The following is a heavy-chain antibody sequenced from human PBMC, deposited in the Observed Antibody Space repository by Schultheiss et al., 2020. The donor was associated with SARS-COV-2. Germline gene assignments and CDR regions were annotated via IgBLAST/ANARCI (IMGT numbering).Heavy chain of an antibody. D-gene: IGHD3-3*01. CDR3: ARVLWSSEFDY. Sequence: SETLSLTCAVSGYSISGGYYWGWIRQPPGKGLEWIGSIYHSGSTYYNPSLKSRVTISVDTSKTQFSLKLNSVTAAYAAVYFCARVLWSSEFDYWGRGTLVTVSS. CDR2: IYHSGST. J-gene: IGHJ4*02. V-gene: IGHV4-38-2*01. CDR1: GYSISGGYY.